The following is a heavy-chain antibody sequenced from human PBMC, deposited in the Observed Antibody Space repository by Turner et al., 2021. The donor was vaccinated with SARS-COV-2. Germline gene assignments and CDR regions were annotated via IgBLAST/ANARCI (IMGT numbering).Heavy chain of an antibody. J-gene: IGHJ3*02. D-gene: IGHD3-22*01. Sequence: EVQLVESGGGLVKPGGSLRLSCAASGFTFSNYNMNWVRQAPGKGLYWASSVSSGRSYIYYADSVKGRFTISRDNAKKSLFLQMNSLRAEDTAVYYCARQKPGFDSSGYYPDAFDIWGQGTMVTVSS. CDR2: VSSGRSYI. CDR3: ARQKPGFDSSGYYPDAFDI. CDR1: GFTFSNYN. V-gene: IGHV3-21*01.